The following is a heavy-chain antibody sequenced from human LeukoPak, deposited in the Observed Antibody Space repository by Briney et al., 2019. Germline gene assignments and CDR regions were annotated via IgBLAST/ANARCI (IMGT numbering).Heavy chain of an antibody. D-gene: IGHD1-26*01. CDR2: MYYDGST. V-gene: IGHV4-39*01. Sequence: PSETLSLACTVSGGSIYSTTFYWGWIRQPPRKGVGWVGGMYYDGSTYHNPSLKSRVTISVDTSNNQFSLKLTSVTAADTAVYFCARRSDSGSDDGEDYFDYWGQGTLVTVSS. CDR3: ARRSDSGSDDGEDYFDY. CDR1: GGSIYSTTFY. J-gene: IGHJ4*02.